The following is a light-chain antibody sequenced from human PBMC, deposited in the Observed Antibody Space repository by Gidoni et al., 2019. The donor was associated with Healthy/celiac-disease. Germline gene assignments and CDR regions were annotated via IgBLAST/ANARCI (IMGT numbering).Light chain of an antibody. J-gene: IGKJ2*01. CDR1: QTISPY. CDR3: QQNYSTPMYA. CDR2: SAA. Sequence: DSQMTQSPSSLSASVADRVTITCRASQTISPYLNWYQQKPGKAPKLLIYSAASLQSWVPSRFSGSGSGTDFTLTLSSLQPEDFVTYYCQQNYSTPMYAFGQGTKLEIK. V-gene: IGKV1-39*01.